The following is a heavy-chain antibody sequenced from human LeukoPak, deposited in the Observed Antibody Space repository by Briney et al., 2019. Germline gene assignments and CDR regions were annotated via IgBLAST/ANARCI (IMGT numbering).Heavy chain of an antibody. CDR1: GFTFSSYG. J-gene: IGHJ4*02. CDR3: ARGQRSLWFGNGGFDY. V-gene: IGHV3-30*03. Sequence: PGGSLRLSCAASGFTFSSYGMHWVRQAPGKGLEWVAVISYDGSNKYYADSVKGRFTISRDNSKNTLYLQMNSLRAEDTAVYYCARGQRSLWFGNGGFDYWGQGTLVTVSS. CDR2: ISYDGSNK. D-gene: IGHD3-10*01.